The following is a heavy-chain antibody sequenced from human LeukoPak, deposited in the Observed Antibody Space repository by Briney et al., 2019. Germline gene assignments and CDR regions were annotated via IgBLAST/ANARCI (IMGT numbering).Heavy chain of an antibody. CDR1: GGSISSGGYS. V-gene: IGHV4-30-2*01. CDR3: ARVTRRGYYFDY. CDR2: IYHSGST. J-gene: IGHJ4*02. Sequence: PSETLSLTCAVSGGSISSGGYSWSWIRQPPGKGLEWIGYIYHSGSTYYNPSLKSRVTISVDRSKTQFSLKLSSVTAADTAVYSCARVTRRGYYFDYWGQEPLVTVSS. D-gene: IGHD2-21*02.